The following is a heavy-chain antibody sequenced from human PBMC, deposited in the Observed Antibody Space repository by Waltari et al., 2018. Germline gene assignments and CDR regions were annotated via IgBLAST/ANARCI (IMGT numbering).Heavy chain of an antibody. CDR3: ARDLGTTDLDL. CDR2: ISSSSNYI. J-gene: IGHJ5*02. D-gene: IGHD1-7*01. CDR1: GFTFRTYS. Sequence: EVQLVESGGGLVKPGGSLRLSCAASGFTFRTYSMNWVRQAPGKGLAWVSSISSSSNYIYYTDSMKGRFTISRDNAKNSLYLQMNSLRAEDTAVYYCARDLGTTDLDLWGQGTLVTVSS. V-gene: IGHV3-21*01.